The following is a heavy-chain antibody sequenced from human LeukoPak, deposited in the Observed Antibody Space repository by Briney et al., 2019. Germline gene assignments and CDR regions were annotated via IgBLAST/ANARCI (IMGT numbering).Heavy chain of an antibody. D-gene: IGHD1-26*01. V-gene: IGHV1-69*05. CDR2: IIPIFGTA. Sequence: RASVKVSCKASGGTFSSYAISWVRQAPGQGLEWMGRIIPIFGTANYAQKFQGRVTITTDESTSTAYMELSSLRSEDTAVYYCARGEASSGFDYWGQGTLVTVSS. CDR1: GGTFSSYA. J-gene: IGHJ4*02. CDR3: ARGEASSGFDY.